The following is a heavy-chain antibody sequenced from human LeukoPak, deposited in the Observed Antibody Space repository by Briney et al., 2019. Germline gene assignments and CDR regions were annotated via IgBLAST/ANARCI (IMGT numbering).Heavy chain of an antibody. D-gene: IGHD3-16*02. CDR2: INHSGST. V-gene: IGHV4-34*01. CDR3: ARGSYDYVWGSYRKRYFDY. Sequence: SGTLSLTCAVYGGSFSGYYWSWIRQPPGKGLEWIGEINHSGSTNYNPSLKSRVTISVDTSKNQFSLKLSSVTAADTAVYYCARGSYDYVWGSYRKRYFDYWGQGTLVTVSS. CDR1: GGSFSGYY. J-gene: IGHJ4*02.